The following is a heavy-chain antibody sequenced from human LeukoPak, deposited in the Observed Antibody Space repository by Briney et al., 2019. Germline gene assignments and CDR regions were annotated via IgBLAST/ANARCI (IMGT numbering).Heavy chain of an antibody. CDR2: ISYDGSNK. CDR3: AKEVQVERRKDGFDI. D-gene: IGHD1-1*01. J-gene: IGHJ3*02. V-gene: IGHV3-30*18. CDR1: GFTFSSYG. Sequence: GSSLRLSCAASGFTFSSYGMHWVRQAPAKGVEWVAGISYDGSNKYYADSVKGRFTISRDKSRNTLYLQMNILSSEDTAVYYCAKEVQVERRKDGFDIWGQGTMVTVSS.